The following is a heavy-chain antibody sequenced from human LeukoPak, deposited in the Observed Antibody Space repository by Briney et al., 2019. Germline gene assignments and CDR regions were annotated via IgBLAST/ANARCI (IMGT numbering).Heavy chain of an antibody. CDR1: GFTFSSYA. D-gene: IGHD3-22*01. V-gene: IGHV3-30*04. J-gene: IGHJ4*02. Sequence: QPGRSLRLSCAASGFTFSSYAMHWVRQAPGKGLEWVAVISYDGSNKYYADSVKGRFTISRDNSKNTLYLQMNSLRAEDTAVYYCARVQAHYYDSFDYWGQGTLVTVSS. CDR2: ISYDGSNK. CDR3: ARVQAHYYDSFDY.